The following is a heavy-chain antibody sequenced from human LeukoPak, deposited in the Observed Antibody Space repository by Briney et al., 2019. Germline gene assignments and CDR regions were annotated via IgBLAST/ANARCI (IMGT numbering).Heavy chain of an antibody. CDR3: ARGEPTNYDFWSGYPGRYYFDY. Sequence: PSETLSLTCAVYGGSFSGYYWSWIRQPPGKGLEWTGEINHSGSTNYNPSLKSRVTISVDTSKNQFSLKLSSVTAADTAVYYCARGEPTNYDFWSGYPGRYYFDYWGQGTLVTVSS. CDR2: INHSGST. CDR1: GGSFSGYY. J-gene: IGHJ4*02. V-gene: IGHV4-34*01. D-gene: IGHD3-3*01.